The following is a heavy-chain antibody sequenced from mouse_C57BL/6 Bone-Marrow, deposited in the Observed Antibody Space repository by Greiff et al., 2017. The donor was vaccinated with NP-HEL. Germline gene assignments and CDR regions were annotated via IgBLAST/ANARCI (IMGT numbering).Heavy chain of an antibody. V-gene: IGHV1-15*01. CDR1: GYTFTDYE. Sequence: VQLQQSGAELVRPGASVTLSCKASGYTFTDYEMHWVKQTPVHGLEWIGAIDPETSGTAYNQKFKGKAILTADKSSSTAYMELRSLTSEDSAVYYCTRTMITTEFAYWGQGTLVTVSA. J-gene: IGHJ3*01. CDR3: TRTMITTEFAY. D-gene: IGHD2-4*01. CDR2: IDPETSGT.